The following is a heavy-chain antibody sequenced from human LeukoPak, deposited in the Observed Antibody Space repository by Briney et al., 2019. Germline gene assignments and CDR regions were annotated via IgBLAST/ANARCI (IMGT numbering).Heavy chain of an antibody. CDR2: FEPEDGET. Sequence: GSVKVSCEVSGYTLTELSMHWVRQAPGKGLEWVGGFEPEDGETIYAQKYQGRVTMTEDTSTDTAYMELSSLRSEDAAAYYCATLATSGYCYYYMDVWGEGTTVTVSS. CDR3: ATLATSGYCYYYMDV. J-gene: IGHJ6*03. CDR1: GYTLTELS. D-gene: IGHD5-12*01. V-gene: IGHV1-24*01.